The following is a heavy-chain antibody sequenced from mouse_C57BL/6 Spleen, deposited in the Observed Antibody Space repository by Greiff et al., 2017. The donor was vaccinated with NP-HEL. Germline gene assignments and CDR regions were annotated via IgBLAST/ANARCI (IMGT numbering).Heavy chain of an antibody. Sequence: VKLQQSGAELVRPGSSVKLSCKASGYTFTSYWMHWVKQRPIQGLEWIGNIDPSDSETHYNQKFKDKATLTVDKSSSTAYMQLSSLTSEDSAVYYCARGTNRDYFDYWGQGTTLTVSS. CDR2: IDPSDSET. CDR3: ARGTNRDYFDY. V-gene: IGHV1-52*01. J-gene: IGHJ2*01. CDR1: GYTFTSYW. D-gene: IGHD4-1*01.